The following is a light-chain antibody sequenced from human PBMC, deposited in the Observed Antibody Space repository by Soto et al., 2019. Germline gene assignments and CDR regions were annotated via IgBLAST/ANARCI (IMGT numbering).Light chain of an antibody. CDR1: QRISSW. CDR3: QHYNTYPWT. J-gene: IGKJ1*01. CDR2: KAS. Sequence: DIQMAQAPSTLSASVGDRVTITWRASQRISSWVAWYQQKPGKGPKLLIYKASHLESGVPSRFSGSGSGTEGTLTISSLQPGEVATDYGQHYNTYPWTVGHGTTVDIK. V-gene: IGKV1-5*03.